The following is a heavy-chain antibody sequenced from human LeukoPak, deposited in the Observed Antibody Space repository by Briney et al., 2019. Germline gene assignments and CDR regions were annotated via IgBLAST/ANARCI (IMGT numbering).Heavy chain of an antibody. J-gene: IGHJ3*02. Sequence: GGSLRLSCAASGFTFIDYWMSWVRQAPGKGLEWVANIQQDGSEKYYVDSVKGRFTISRDNANNSLYLQMNSLRAEDTAVYYCQRDGNYDILTSDKTFDIWGQGTMVVVSS. V-gene: IGHV3-7*01. D-gene: IGHD3-9*01. CDR2: IQQDGSEK. CDR3: QRDGNYDILTSDKTFDI. CDR1: GFTFIDYW.